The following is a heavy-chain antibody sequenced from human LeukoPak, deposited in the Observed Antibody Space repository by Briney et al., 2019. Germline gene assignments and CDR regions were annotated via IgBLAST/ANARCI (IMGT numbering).Heavy chain of an antibody. CDR2: IYPGDSDT. D-gene: IGHD2-2*01. J-gene: IGHJ4*02. CDR1: GYGFTSYW. CDR3: ARNLSPSTRPFDY. V-gene: IGHV5-51*01. Sequence: GESLKISFKGSGYGFTSYWIGWVRQMPGKGLEWMGIIYPGDSDTRYSPSFQGQVTISADKSINTAYLQWNSLKASDTAMYYCARNLSPSTRPFDYWGQGTLVTVSS.